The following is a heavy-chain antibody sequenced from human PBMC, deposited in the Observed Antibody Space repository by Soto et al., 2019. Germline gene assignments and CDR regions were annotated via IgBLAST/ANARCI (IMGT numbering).Heavy chain of an antibody. CDR3: AKWRAYSSAYRWFDP. Sequence: EVQLLESGGGLVQPGGSLRLSCAASGFTFSSYAMSWVRQAPGKGLEWVSAISGSGGSTYYADSVKGRFTISRDNSKNTLYLQMNCLRAEDTAVYYCAKWRAYSSAYRWFDPWGQGTLVTVSS. V-gene: IGHV3-23*01. CDR2: ISGSGGST. D-gene: IGHD6-19*01. CDR1: GFTFSSYA. J-gene: IGHJ5*02.